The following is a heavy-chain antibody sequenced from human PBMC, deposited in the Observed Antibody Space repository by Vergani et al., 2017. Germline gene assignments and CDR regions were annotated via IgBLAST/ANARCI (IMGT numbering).Heavy chain of an antibody. V-gene: IGHV3-7*01. J-gene: IGHJ4*02. CDR2: IKQDGREK. CDR3: ARDSPLPITFGGVTSARYFDY. Sequence: EVQLLESGGGLVQPGGSLRLSCAASGFTFSSYWMSWVRQAPGKGLEWVANIKQDGREKYYVDSVKGRFTISRDNAKNSLYLQMNSLRAEDTAVYYCARDSPLPITFGGVTSARYFDYWGQGTLVTVSS. CDR1: GFTFSSYW. D-gene: IGHD3-16*01.